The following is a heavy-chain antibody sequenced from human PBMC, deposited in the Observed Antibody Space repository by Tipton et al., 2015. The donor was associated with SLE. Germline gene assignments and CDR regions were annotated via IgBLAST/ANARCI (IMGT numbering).Heavy chain of an antibody. Sequence: LRLSCAVYGGSFSDYSWSWIRQPPGKGLEWIGEINHSGNTNYNPSLKSRVTISIDMSKNQFSLSLTSVTAADTAVYYCARELDIMYTTYLDYWGQGPLVTVSS. CDR2: INHSGNT. CDR3: ARELDIMYTTYLDY. D-gene: IGHD5/OR15-5a*01. V-gene: IGHV4-34*01. CDR1: GGSFSDYS. J-gene: IGHJ4*02.